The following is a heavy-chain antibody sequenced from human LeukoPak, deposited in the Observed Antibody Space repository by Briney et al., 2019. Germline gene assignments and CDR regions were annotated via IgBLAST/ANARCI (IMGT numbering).Heavy chain of an antibody. CDR3: ARSDYYYGSGSYDY. J-gene: IGHJ4*02. V-gene: IGHV4-59*01. D-gene: IGHD3-10*01. Sequence: SETLSLTCTVSGGSISSYYWSWIRQPPGKGLEWIGYIYYSGSTNYNPSLKSRVTISVDTSKNQFSLKLSSVTAADTAVYYCARSDYYYGSGSYDYWGQGTLVTVSS. CDR2: IYYSGST. CDR1: GGSISSYY.